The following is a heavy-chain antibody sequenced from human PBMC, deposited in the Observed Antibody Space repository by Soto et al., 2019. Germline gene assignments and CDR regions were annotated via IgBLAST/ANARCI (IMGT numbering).Heavy chain of an antibody. V-gene: IGHV3-48*03. CDR3: ARDTSGWNHAFDI. J-gene: IGHJ3*02. CDR2: IDGSGSAT. Sequence: PGGSLRLSCASSGFTFSTNEMNWVRQAPGKGLEYISYIDGSGSATYYIDSVKGRFTISRDNAKNSLYLQMNSLRVEDTAVYYCARDTSGWNHAFDIWGLGATVTVSS. D-gene: IGHD6-19*01. CDR1: GFTFSTNE.